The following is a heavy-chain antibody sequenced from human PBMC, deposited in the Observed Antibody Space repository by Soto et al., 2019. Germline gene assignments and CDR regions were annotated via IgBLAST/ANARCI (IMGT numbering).Heavy chain of an antibody. CDR2: ISCSGGST. CDR1: GFTFSTYA. Sequence: GGSLRLSCTASGFTFSTYAMSWVRQAPGKGLEWVSAISCSGGSTYYAYPVKVRFTISIDNSKNTLYLQMNSLTAEDTAVHYWARGLGCCSSISCYIWFYXWGQATPVTVSX. J-gene: IGHJ4*02. V-gene: IGHV3-23*01. D-gene: IGHD2-2*02. CDR3: ARGLGCCSSISCYIWFYX.